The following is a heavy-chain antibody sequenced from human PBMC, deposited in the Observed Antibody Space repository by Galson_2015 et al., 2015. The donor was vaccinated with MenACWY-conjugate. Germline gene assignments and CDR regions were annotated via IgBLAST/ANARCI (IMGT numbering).Heavy chain of an antibody. D-gene: IGHD1-26*01. CDR2: IRPSGDDGT. CDR3: VREYRGGSFDY. Sequence: SGYTFTTYYMHWVRQAPGQGLEWMGIIRPSGDDGTTYAQKFQGRVTMTRDTSTSTVYMDLSSQRSEDTAVYYCVREYRGGSFDYWGQGTLVTVSS. CDR1: GYTFTTYY. V-gene: IGHV1-46*01. J-gene: IGHJ4*02.